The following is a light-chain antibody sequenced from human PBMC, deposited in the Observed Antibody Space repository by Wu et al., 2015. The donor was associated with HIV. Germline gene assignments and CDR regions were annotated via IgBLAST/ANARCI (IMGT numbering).Light chain of an antibody. CDR3: QYRTT. V-gene: IGKV3-11*01. CDR2: DAS. CDR1: QSVSTY. J-gene: IGKJ5*01. Sequence: EIVLTQSPATLSLSPGERATLSCRASQSVSTYLAWYHQKPGQTPRLLFFDASNRATGIPPRFSGRGSETDFTLTISSLESEDFALYYCQYRTTFGQGTRLESK.